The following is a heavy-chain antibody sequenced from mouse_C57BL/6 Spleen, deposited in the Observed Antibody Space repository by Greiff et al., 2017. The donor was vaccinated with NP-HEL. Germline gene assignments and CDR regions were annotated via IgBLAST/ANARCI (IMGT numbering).Heavy chain of an antibody. CDR2: IYPGSGST. CDR1: GYTFTSYW. D-gene: IGHD1-1*01. J-gene: IGHJ3*01. V-gene: IGHV1-55*01. CDR3: ARSYYGSSYAY. Sequence: VKLQQPGAELVKPGASVKMSCKASGYTFTSYWITWVKQRPGQGLEWIGDIYPGSGSTNYNEKFKSKATLTVDTSSSTAYMQLSSLTSEDSAVYYCARSYYGSSYAYWGQGTLVTVSA.